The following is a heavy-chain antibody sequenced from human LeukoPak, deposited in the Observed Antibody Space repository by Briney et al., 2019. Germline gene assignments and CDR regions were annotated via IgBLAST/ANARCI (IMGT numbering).Heavy chain of an antibody. CDR1: GGSISSYY. V-gene: IGHV4-59*01. CDR3: ARDMVATDY. D-gene: IGHD5-12*01. CDR2: IYYSGST. J-gene: IGHJ4*02. Sequence: SETLSLTCTVSGGSISSYYWSWIRQPPGKGLEWIGYIYYSGSTNYNPSLKSRVTISVDTSKNQFSLKLSSVTAADTAVYYCARDMVATDYWGQGTLVTVSS.